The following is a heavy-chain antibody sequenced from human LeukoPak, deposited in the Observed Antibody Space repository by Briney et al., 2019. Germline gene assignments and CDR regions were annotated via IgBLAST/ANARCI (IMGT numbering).Heavy chain of an antibody. CDR3: VKDGLAFCGGDCYSYFDY. J-gene: IGHJ4*02. CDR1: GFTFSVYA. V-gene: IGHV3-64D*06. D-gene: IGHD2-21*02. CDR2: IISNGGST. Sequence: PGGSLRLSCSASGFTFSVYAIHWVRQAPGKGLEYVSTIISNGGSTYYADSVKGRFTISRDNSKNTVSLQMSSLRAEDTALYYCVKDGLAFCGGDCYSYFDYWDQGTLVTVSS.